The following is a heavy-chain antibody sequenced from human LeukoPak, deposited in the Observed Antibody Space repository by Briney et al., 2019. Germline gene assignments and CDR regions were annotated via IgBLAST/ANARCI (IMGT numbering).Heavy chain of an antibody. CDR1: GFTFGDYA. CDR3: TSRIAARSAIFDY. V-gene: IGHV3-49*03. J-gene: IGHJ4*02. D-gene: IGHD6-6*01. Sequence: GGSLRLSCTASGFTFGDYAMSWFRQAPGKGLEWVGFIRSKAYGGTTEYAASVKGRFTISRDDSKSIAYLQMNSLKTEDTAAYYCTSRIAARSAIFDYWGQGTLVTVSS. CDR2: IRSKAYGGTT.